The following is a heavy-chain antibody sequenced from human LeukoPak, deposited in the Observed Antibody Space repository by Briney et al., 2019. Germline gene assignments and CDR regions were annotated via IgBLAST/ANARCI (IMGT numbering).Heavy chain of an antibody. CDR1: GFTFSSYW. D-gene: IGHD2-21*01. CDR3: ARAPNDVVSPHFDL. CDR2: INSDGSST. J-gene: IGHJ2*01. Sequence: PGGSLRLSCAASGFTFSSYWVHWVRQAPGKGLVWVSRINSDGSSTSYADSVKGRFTISRDNAKNTLYLQMNSLRAEDTAVYYCARAPNDVVSPHFDLWGRGTLVTVSS. V-gene: IGHV3-74*01.